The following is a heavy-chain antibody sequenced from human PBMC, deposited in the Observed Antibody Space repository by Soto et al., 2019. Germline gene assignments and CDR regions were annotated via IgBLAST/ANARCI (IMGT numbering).Heavy chain of an antibody. V-gene: IGHV4-39*01. J-gene: IGHJ3*02. D-gene: IGHD6-19*01. Sequence: QLQLQESGPGLVKPSETLSLTCTVSGGSISSSSYYWGWIRQPPGKGLEWIGSIYYSGSTYYNPSLKSRVTISVDTSKNQFSLKLSSVTAADTAVYYCARRGESSGWYPTNEAFDIWGQGTMVTVSS. CDR1: GGSISSSSYY. CDR3: ARRGESSGWYPTNEAFDI. CDR2: IYYSGST.